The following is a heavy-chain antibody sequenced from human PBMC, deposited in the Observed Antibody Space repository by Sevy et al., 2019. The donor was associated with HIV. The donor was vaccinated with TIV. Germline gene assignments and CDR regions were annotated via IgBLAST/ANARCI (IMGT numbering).Heavy chain of an antibody. CDR1: GYTVTGYY. CDR2: TNPKTGGT. V-gene: IGHV1-2*02. D-gene: IGHD3-22*01. CDR3: ARMGDYFDTSGYYPLKY. Sequence: ASVKVSCKASGYTVTGYYIHWLRQAPGQGLEWMGWTNPKTGGTYFAKKFQDTVTLTTGTSITTVYLELSGLRFDDTAVYYCARMGDYFDTSGYYPLKYWGQGTLVTVSS. J-gene: IGHJ4*02.